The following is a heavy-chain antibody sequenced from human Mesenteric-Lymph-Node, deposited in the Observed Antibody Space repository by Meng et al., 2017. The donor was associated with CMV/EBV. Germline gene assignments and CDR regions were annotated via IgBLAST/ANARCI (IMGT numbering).Heavy chain of an antibody. CDR2: IIPIFGTA. Sequence: SVQVSCKAAGGIFSSYGVSWVRQAPGQGLEWMGNIIPIFGTADYAQKFQGRVMVITDESTSTVYMELISLSSEDTAVYYCARDKGIGAAGTVYYYGMDVWGQGTTVTVSS. D-gene: IGHD6-13*01. CDR3: ARDKGIGAAGTVYYYGMDV. J-gene: IGHJ6*02. CDR1: GGIFSSYG. V-gene: IGHV1-69*05.